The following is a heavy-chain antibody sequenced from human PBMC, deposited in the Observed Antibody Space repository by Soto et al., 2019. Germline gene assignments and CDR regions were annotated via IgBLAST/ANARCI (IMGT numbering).Heavy chain of an antibody. J-gene: IGHJ4*02. CDR1: GGSISSGGYS. V-gene: IGHV4-30-2*01. Sequence: PSETLSLTCAVSGGSISSGGYSWNWIRQPPGKGLEWIGNIYHSGSTYYNASLKSRVTISVDRSKNQFSLKLSSVTAADTAVYYCARGPRGSGYLYYFDYWGQGTLVTVSS. CDR2: IYHSGST. D-gene: IGHD3-22*01. CDR3: ARGPRGSGYLYYFDY.